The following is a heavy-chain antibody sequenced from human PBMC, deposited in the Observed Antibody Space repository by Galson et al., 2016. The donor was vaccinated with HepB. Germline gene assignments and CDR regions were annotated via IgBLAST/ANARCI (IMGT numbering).Heavy chain of an antibody. D-gene: IGHD4-11*01. V-gene: IGHV4-59*01. J-gene: IGHJ4*02. CDR3: ARGVGYDYSNYEPGF. CDR1: GGSISNYY. Sequence: SETLSLTCTPSGGSISNYYWMWIRQPPGKGLEWIGYISYSGNTRYNPSVKSRVTISIDMSKNQFSLKLSSVTAADTAVYYCARGVGYDYSNYEPGFWGQGTPVTASA. CDR2: ISYSGNT.